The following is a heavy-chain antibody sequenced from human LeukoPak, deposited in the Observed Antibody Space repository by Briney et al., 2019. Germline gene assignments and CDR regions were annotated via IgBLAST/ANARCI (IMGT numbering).Heavy chain of an antibody. CDR3: AKDRGLFGELLTDPRYYFDY. CDR2: ISGSGGST. Sequence: PGGSLRLSCAASGFTFSSYAMSWVRQAPGKGLEWVSAISGSGGSTYYADSVKGRFTISRDNSKNTLYLQMNSLRAEDTAVYYCAKDRGLFGELLTDPRYYFDYWGQGTLVTVPS. V-gene: IGHV3-23*01. D-gene: IGHD3-10*02. CDR1: GFTFSSYA. J-gene: IGHJ4*02.